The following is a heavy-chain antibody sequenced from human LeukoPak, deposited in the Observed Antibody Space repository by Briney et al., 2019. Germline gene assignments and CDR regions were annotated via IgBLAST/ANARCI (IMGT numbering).Heavy chain of an antibody. J-gene: IGHJ3*02. D-gene: IGHD3-22*01. Sequence: ASVKVSCKASGYTFTSYYMHWVRQAPGQGLEWMGIINPSGGSTSYAQKFQGRVTMPRDKTTSTVYMDLSSLRSEDTAVYYCARDYSRRGKNYYDSSGYYHAFDIWGQGTMVTVSS. CDR1: GYTFTSYY. CDR2: INPSGGST. CDR3: ARDYSRRGKNYYDSSGYYHAFDI. V-gene: IGHV1-46*01.